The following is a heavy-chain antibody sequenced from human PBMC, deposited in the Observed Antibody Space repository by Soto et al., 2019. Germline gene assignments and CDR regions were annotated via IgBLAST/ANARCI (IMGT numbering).Heavy chain of an antibody. V-gene: IGHV1-8*01. CDR2: MNPNSGNT. D-gene: IGHD2-15*01. CDR3: ARLTRYCSGGSCYPLHFDY. Sequence: ASVKVSCKASGYTFTSYDINWVRQATGQGLEWMGWMNPNSGNTGYAQKFQGRVTMTRNTSISTAYMELSSLRSEDTVVYYCARLTRYCSGGSCYPLHFDYWGQGTLVTVSS. J-gene: IGHJ4*02. CDR1: GYTFTSYD.